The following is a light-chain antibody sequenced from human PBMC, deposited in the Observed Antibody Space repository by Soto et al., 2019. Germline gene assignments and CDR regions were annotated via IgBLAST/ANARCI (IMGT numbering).Light chain of an antibody. J-gene: IGKJ5*01. Sequence: ILITQSPATLSVSLVERATLSCMASQTVSRHLAWYQQKPGQAPRLLIFGASTRATGIPDRFSGSGSGTDFTLTISFLQSEDFAVYYCQQYNSWPLITFGPGTRLEI. CDR3: QQYNSWPLIT. CDR2: GAS. V-gene: IGKV3-15*01. CDR1: QTVSRH.